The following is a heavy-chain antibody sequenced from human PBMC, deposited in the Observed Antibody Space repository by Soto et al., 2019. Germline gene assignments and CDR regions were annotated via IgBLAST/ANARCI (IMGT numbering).Heavy chain of an antibody. J-gene: IGHJ6*02. D-gene: IGHD6-6*01. V-gene: IGHV1-8*01. CDR1: GYTFTSYD. CDR2: MNPNSGNT. CDR3: AREASSSSSFWYYGMDI. Sequence: GASVKVSCKASGYTFTSYDINWVRQATGQGLEWMGWMNPNSGNTGYAQKFQGRVTMTRNTSISTAYMELSSLRSEDTAVYYCAREASSSSSFWYYGMDIWGQGTTVTVSS.